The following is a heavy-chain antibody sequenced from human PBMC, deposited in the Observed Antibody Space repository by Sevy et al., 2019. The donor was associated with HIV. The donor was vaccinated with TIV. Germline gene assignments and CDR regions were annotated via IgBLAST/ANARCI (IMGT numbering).Heavy chain of an antibody. CDR2: IYYSGST. CDR1: GGSISSGGYY. J-gene: IGHJ4*02. CDR3: ARGRVDDWRSEKGYFDY. D-gene: IGHD3-3*01. Sequence: SETLSLTCTVSGGSISSGGYYWSWIRQHPGKGLEWIGYIYYSGSTYYSPSLKSRVTISVDTSKNQFSLKLSSVTAADTAVYYCARGRVDDWRSEKGYFDYWGQGTLVTVSS. V-gene: IGHV4-31*03.